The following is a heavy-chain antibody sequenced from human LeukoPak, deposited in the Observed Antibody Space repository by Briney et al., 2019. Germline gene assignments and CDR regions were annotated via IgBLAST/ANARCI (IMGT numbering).Heavy chain of an antibody. Sequence: ASVTVSCKASGYNFTGYLIHWVRQAPGQGLEWMGWIDPKRGVTRYAQKFQGRVTLTRDTPITTVYMELTSPRSDDTAVYFCARFGEDGDDMDVWGEGTTVTVSS. CDR3: ARFGEDGDDMDV. CDR2: IDPKRGVT. V-gene: IGHV1-2*02. D-gene: IGHD3-16*01. J-gene: IGHJ6*03. CDR1: GYNFTGYL.